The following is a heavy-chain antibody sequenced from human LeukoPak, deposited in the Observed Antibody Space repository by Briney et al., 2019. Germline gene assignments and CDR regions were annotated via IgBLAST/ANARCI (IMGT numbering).Heavy chain of an antibody. Sequence: GGSLRLSCAACGFTFDNYGMSWVRQARGKGLEWVSGFNWNGGSTGYADSVKGRFTISRDNAKDSLYLQMNSLRAEDTALYYCARIDTYYYDSSGYYSAFDIWGQGTIVTVSS. CDR3: ARIDTYYYDSSGYYSAFDI. D-gene: IGHD3-22*01. V-gene: IGHV3-20*04. CDR2: FNWNGGST. CDR1: GFTFDNYG. J-gene: IGHJ3*02.